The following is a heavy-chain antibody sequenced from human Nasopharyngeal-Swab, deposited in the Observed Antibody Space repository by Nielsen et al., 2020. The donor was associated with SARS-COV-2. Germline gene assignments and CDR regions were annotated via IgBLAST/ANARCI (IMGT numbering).Heavy chain of an antibody. J-gene: IGHJ4*02. D-gene: IGHD3-3*01. CDR1: GFTFSSYA. V-gene: IGHV3-30-3*01. Sequence: GESLKISCAASGFTFSSYAMHWVRQAPGKGLEWVAVISYDGSNKYYADSVKGRFTISRDNSKNTLYLQMNSLRAEDTAVYYCARGRPLGGYYFGYFDYWGQGTLATVSS. CDR3: ARGRPLGGYYFGYFDY. CDR2: ISYDGSNK.